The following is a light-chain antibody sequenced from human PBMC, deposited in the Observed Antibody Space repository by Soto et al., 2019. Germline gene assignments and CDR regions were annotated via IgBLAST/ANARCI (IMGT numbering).Light chain of an antibody. J-gene: IGLJ2*01. CDR1: SSNVGAYNY. Sequence: QSALTQPASVSGSPGQSITISCTGTSSNVGAYNYVSWYQHHPGRAPKLIIFEVSHRPSGVSDRFSGSKSGTTASLTISGLPDEDEADYYCTSYTRPRSLLFGGGTKLTVL. CDR2: EVS. V-gene: IGLV2-14*01. CDR3: TSYTRPRSLL.